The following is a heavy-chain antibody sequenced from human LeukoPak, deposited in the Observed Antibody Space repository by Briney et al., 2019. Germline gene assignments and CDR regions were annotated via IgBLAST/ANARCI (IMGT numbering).Heavy chain of an antibody. CDR2: INHSGST. CDR1: GGSFSGYY. V-gene: IGHV4-34*01. Sequence: SETLSLTCAVYGGSFSGYYWSWIRQPPGKGLEWIGEINHSGSTNYNPCLKSRVTISVDTSKNQFSLKLSSVTAADTAVYYCARERNCSSTSCYFPYYYGMDVWGKGTTVTVSS. J-gene: IGHJ6*04. CDR3: ARERNCSSTSCYFPYYYGMDV. D-gene: IGHD2-2*01.